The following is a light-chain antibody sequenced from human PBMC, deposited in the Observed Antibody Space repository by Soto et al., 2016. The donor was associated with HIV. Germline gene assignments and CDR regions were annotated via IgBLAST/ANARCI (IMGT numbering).Light chain of an antibody. Sequence: SYELTQPPSVSVSPGQTAIITCSGDRMGDKYACWYQQKPGQSPQLVIFENNKRPSGIPERFSGSNSDNTATLTISRVEAGDEADYYCQVWDSSSDHLAFGAGTKLTVL. J-gene: IGLJ3*02. V-gene: IGLV3-1*01. CDR2: ENN. CDR3: QVWDSSSDHLA. CDR1: RMGDKY.